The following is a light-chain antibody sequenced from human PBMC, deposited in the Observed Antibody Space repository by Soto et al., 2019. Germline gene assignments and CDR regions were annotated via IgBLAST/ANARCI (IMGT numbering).Light chain of an antibody. CDR1: QSVSSN. CDR2: GAS. J-gene: IGKJ5*01. CDR3: QQYNNWLSST. V-gene: IGKV3-15*01. Sequence: EIVMTQSPATLSVSPGERATVSCRSSQSVSSNLAWYQQKPGQAPRLLIYGASTRATGIPARFSGSGSGTEFTLTISSLQSEDFAVYYCQQYNNWLSSTFGQGTRLEIK.